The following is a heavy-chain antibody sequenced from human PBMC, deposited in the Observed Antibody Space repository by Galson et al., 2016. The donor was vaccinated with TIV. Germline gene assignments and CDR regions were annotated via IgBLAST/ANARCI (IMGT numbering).Heavy chain of an antibody. Sequence: SVKVSCKVTGDTFKTYTISWVRQAPGQGLEWMGGIIPIHGLSNHAQKFQDRVTITADESTTTVYMTLNTLRAEDTAVYYCAREFRDYYFDYWGRGTLLTVSP. J-gene: IGHJ4*02. CDR2: IIPIHGLS. V-gene: IGHV1-69*10. CDR3: AREFRDYYFDY. D-gene: IGHD3/OR15-3a*01. CDR1: GDTFKTYT.